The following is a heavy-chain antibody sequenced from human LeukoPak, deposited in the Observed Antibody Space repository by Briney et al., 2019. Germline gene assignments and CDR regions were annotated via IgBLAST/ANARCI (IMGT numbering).Heavy chain of an antibody. CDR2: IYYSGST. V-gene: IGHV4-59*01. Sequence: SETLSLTCTVSGGSISSYYWSWIRQPPGKGLEWIGYIYYSGSTNYNPSLKSRVTISVDTPKNQFSLKLSSVTAADTAVYYCARAKIVVVPAAMGDYYYYMDVWGKGTTVTISS. D-gene: IGHD2-2*01. CDR3: ARAKIVVVPAAMGDYYYYMDV. CDR1: GGSISSYY. J-gene: IGHJ6*03.